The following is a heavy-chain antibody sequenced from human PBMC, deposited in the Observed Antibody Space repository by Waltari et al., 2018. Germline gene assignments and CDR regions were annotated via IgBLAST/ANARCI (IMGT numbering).Heavy chain of an antibody. Sequence: QVQLVQSGAEVKKPGSSVKVSCKASGGTFSSYAISWVRQAPGQGLEWMGGSSPIFGTANYAQKFQGRVTITTDETTSTAYMELSSLRAEDTAVDYCARGYDYIGGSYGHYWYFELWGRGTLVTVSS. CDR3: ARGYDYIGGSYGHYWYFEL. CDR2: SSPIFGTA. V-gene: IGHV1-69*05. CDR1: GGTFSSYA. J-gene: IGHJ2*01. D-gene: IGHD3-16*01.